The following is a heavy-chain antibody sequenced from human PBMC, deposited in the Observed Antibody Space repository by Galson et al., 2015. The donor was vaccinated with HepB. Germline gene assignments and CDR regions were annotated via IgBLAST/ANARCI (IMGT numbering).Heavy chain of an antibody. CDR1: GFTFSGSA. V-gene: IGHV3-73*01. Sequence: SLRLSCAASGFTFSGSAMHWVRQASGKGLEWVGRIRSKANSYATAYAASVKGRFTISRDDSKNTAYPQMNSLKTEDTAVYYCTHFTVTTTDGNDYWGQGTLVTVSS. CDR3: THFTVTTTDGNDY. CDR2: IRSKANSYAT. J-gene: IGHJ4*02. D-gene: IGHD4-17*01.